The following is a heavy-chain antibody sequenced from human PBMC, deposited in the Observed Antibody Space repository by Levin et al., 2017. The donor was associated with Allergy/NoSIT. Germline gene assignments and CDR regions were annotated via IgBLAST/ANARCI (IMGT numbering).Heavy chain of an antibody. Sequence: SQTLSLTCAVYGGSFSGYYWSWIRQPPGKGLEWIGEINHSGSTNYNPSLKSRVTISVDTSKNQFSLKLSSVTAADTAVYYCASSLGLIDYGGNYWGQGTLVTVSS. J-gene: IGHJ4*02. CDR3: ASSLGLIDYGGNY. D-gene: IGHD4-23*01. CDR2: INHSGST. CDR1: GGSFSGYY. V-gene: IGHV4-34*01.